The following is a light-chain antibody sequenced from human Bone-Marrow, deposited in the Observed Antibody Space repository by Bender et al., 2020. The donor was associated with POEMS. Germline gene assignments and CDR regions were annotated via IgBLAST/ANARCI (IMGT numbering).Light chain of an antibody. J-gene: IGLJ2*01. CDR1: GSDIGSYSL. Sequence: QSALTQPASVSGTPGQSITISCTGTGSDIGSYSLVSWYQHHPGKAPKVIIYEGSKRPSGVSSRFSGSKSGDTASLTISGLQSDDEAIYFCGSYTSSGSTLVVFGGGTKVTVL. V-gene: IGLV2-14*02. CDR2: EGS. CDR3: GSYTSSGSTLVV.